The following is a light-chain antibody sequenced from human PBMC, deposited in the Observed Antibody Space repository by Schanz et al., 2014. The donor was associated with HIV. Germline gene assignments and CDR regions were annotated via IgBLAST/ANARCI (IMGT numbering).Light chain of an antibody. CDR3: CSFAGSSTPYV. V-gene: IGLV2-23*02. Sequence: QSALTQPASVSGSPGQSITISCTGTSSDVGSYNFVSWYQQHPGKAPKLIIYDVSNRPSGVSNRFSGSKSGKTASLTISGLQAEDEADYYCCSFAGSSTPYVFGTGTKLTVL. CDR2: DVS. CDR1: SSDVGSYNF. J-gene: IGLJ1*01.